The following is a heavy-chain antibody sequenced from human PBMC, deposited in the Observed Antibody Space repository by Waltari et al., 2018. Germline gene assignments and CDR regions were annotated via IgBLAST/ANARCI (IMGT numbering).Heavy chain of an antibody. CDR2: FSYNGNT. CDR1: GASISSTPHY. J-gene: IGHJ4*02. CDR3: ARPGRVGGGSLMGLDY. Sequence: QLQLQESGPGLVTPSETLSLPCSVSGASISSTPHYWGWIRQPPGKGLEWIGSFSYNGNTYYTPSLKSRVTISVDTSKNQFSLQLTSVTAADTAMYYCARPGRVGGGSLMGLDYWGQGTLVIVSS. V-gene: IGHV4-39*01. D-gene: IGHD2-15*01.